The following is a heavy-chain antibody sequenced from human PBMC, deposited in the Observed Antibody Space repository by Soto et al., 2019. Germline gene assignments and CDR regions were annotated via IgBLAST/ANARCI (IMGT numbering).Heavy chain of an antibody. CDR1: GGSFSGYY. J-gene: IGHJ4*02. Sequence: SETLSLTCAVYGGSFSGYYWSWIRQPPGKGLEWIGEINHSGSTNYNPSLKSRVTISVDTSKNQFSLKLSSVTAADTAVYYCARLPAPGQTIIFDYWGQGTLVTVSS. CDR2: INHSGST. V-gene: IGHV4-34*01. CDR3: ARLPAPGQTIIFDY.